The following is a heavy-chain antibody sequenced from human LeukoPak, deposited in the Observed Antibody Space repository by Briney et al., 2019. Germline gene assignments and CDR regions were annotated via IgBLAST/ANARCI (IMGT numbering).Heavy chain of an antibody. CDR3: ARHYSSGWYYPLFY. CDR2: ISGSGGST. J-gene: IGHJ4*02. V-gene: IGHV3-23*01. CDR1: GFTFSSYA. Sequence: GGSLRLYCAASGFTFSSYAMSWVRQAPGKGLEWVSAISGSGGSTYYADSVKGRFTISRDNSKNTLYLQMNSLRAEDTAVYYCARHYSSGWYYPLFYWGQGTLVTVSS. D-gene: IGHD6-19*01.